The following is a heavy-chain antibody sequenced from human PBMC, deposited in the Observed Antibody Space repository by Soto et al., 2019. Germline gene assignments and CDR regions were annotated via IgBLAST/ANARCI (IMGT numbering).Heavy chain of an antibody. V-gene: IGHV1-2*02. CDR3: ARNMDYYYGRGSGNGHGV. J-gene: IGHJ6*02. Sequence: QVRLVQSGAEVKEPGDSVRVSCEASGYTFTAYHIHWVRQAPGLGLEWMGWINPKSGDTGYAQDFQGRISMTSDMSISTVYMELSRLTSDDTAIYYCARNMDYYYGRGSGNGHGVWGQGTTVTVFS. CDR2: INPKSGDT. D-gene: IGHD3-10*02. CDR1: GYTFTAYH.